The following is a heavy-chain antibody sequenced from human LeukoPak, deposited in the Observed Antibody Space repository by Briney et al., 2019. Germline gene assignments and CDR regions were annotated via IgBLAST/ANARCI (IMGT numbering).Heavy chain of an antibody. CDR2: ISSSGSII. V-gene: IGHV3-11*01. CDR3: ARDRVVGATQGLGL. J-gene: IGHJ4*02. CDR1: GFTFSDYY. Sequence: KPGGSLRLSCAASGFTFSDYYMSWIRQAPGKGLEWVSYISSSGSIIYYADSVKGRFTISRDNAKNSLYLQMNSLRAGDTAIYYCARDRVVGATQGLGLWGQGTLVTVSS. D-gene: IGHD1-26*01.